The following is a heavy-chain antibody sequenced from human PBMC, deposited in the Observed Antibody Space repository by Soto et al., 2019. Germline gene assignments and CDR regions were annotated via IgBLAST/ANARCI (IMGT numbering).Heavy chain of an antibody. Sequence: QVQLQESGPGLVKPSETLSLTCTVSGVTISRYYWSWIRQPPGKGLEWIGYMYNTGSTVYNPSFKMRVTRSVDTSTNQFSLNLNSVTAADTAVYYCARDLWGYCGTDCYPLDVWGQGTTVTVSS. J-gene: IGHJ6*02. D-gene: IGHD2-21*02. V-gene: IGHV4-59*01. CDR2: MYNTGST. CDR3: ARDLWGYCGTDCYPLDV. CDR1: GVTISRYY.